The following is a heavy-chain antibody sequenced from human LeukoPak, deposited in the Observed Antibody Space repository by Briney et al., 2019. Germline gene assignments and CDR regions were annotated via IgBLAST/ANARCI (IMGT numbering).Heavy chain of an antibody. CDR3: ARDDAFHI. CDR2: ISYDGSNK. J-gene: IGHJ3*02. CDR1: GFTFSSYA. Sequence: GGSLRLSCAASGFTFSSYAMHWVRQAPGKGLEWVAVISYDGSNKYYADSVKGRFTISRDNSKNTLYLQMNSLRAEDTAVYYCARDDAFHIWGQGTMVTVSS. V-gene: IGHV3-30*01.